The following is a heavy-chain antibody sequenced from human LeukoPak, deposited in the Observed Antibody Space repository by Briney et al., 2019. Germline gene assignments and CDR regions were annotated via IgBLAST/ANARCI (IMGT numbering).Heavy chain of an antibody. CDR3: ARVHDFWSGAPGAFDI. J-gene: IGHJ3*02. CDR1: GGSMTSFY. CDR2: IYYSGST. V-gene: IGHV4-59*01. D-gene: IGHD3-3*01. Sequence: SETLSLTCTVSGGSMTSFYWNWIRQPPGKGLEWIGYIYYSGSTNYNPSLKSRVTISVDTSKNQFSLKLSSVTAADTAVYYCARVHDFWSGAPGAFDIWGQGTMVTVSS.